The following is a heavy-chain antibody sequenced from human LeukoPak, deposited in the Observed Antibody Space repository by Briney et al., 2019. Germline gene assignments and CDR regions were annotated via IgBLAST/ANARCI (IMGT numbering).Heavy chain of an antibody. V-gene: IGHV3-7*01. J-gene: IGHJ5*02. CDR2: IKQDGSEK. D-gene: IGHD3-3*01. Sequence: PGGSLRLSCAASGFTFSSYWMSWVRQAPGKGLEWVANIKQDGSEKYYVDSVKGRFTISRDNAKNSLYLQMNSLRAEDTAVYYCARDSSHYDFWSGYYPNWFDPWGQGTRVTVSS. CDR3: ARDSSHYDFWSGYYPNWFDP. CDR1: GFTFSSYW.